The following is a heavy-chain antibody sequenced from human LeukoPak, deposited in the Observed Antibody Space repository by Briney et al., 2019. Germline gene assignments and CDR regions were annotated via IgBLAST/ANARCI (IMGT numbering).Heavy chain of an antibody. J-gene: IGHJ4*02. D-gene: IGHD6-19*01. CDR3: PRAVAGTDEIVS. Sequence: GGALRLSRAGSGFSPSSYDMLWGPQAPGKGLGRGSAICSGGDTYYTGSVQGRFTIPRQSAKHSFYLHMKSLTAGDAAVYFFPRAVAGTDEIVSWGEGTVVTVSS. CDR1: GFSPSSYD. V-gene: IGHV3-13*01. CDR2: ICSGGDT.